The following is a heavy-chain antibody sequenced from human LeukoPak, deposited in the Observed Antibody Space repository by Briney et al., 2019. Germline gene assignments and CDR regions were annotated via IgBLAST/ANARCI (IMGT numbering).Heavy chain of an antibody. J-gene: IGHJ4*02. CDR3: ARYCTNGVCVDY. CDR1: GGSFSGYF. CDR2: INESGST. Sequence: SETLSLTCAVFGGSFSGYFWSWIRQPPGKGLEWIGEINESGSTYYNPSLKSRVTISVDTSKNQFSLKLSSVTAADTAVYYCARYCTNGVCVDYWGQGTLVTVSS. V-gene: IGHV4-34*01. D-gene: IGHD2-8*01.